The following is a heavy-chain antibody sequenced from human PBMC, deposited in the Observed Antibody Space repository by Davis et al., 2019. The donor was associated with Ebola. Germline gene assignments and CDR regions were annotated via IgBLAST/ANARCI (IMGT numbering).Heavy chain of an antibody. J-gene: IGHJ2*01. CDR1: RFTFSSYS. D-gene: IGHD3-3*01. CDR3: ARGTGEFWSVQDWYFDL. V-gene: IGHV3-21*01. Sequence: GESLKISCAASRFTFSSYSMNWVRQAPGKGLEWVSSITSSSSYIYYADSVEGRFTISRDNAKNSLYLKMNSLRAEDTAVYYCARGTGEFWSVQDWYFDLWGRGTLVTVSS. CDR2: ITSSSSYI.